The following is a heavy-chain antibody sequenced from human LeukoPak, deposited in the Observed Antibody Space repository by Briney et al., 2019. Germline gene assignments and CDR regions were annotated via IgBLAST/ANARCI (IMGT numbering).Heavy chain of an antibody. Sequence: SGGSLRLSCAASGFTFSSYAMSWVRQAPGKGLEWVSAISGSGGSTYYADSVKGRFTISRDNSKNTLYLQMNSLRAEDTAVYYCARDARSGSYYTNFDYWGQGTLVTVSS. CDR3: ARDARSGSYYTNFDY. V-gene: IGHV3-23*01. CDR1: GFTFSSYA. D-gene: IGHD3-10*01. CDR2: ISGSGGST. J-gene: IGHJ4*02.